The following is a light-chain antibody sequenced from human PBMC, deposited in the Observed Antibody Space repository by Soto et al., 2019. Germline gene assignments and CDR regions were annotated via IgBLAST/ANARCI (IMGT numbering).Light chain of an antibody. CDR2: AAY. CDR3: QHYDIWPLT. CDR1: QSVRSN. J-gene: IGKJ4*01. V-gene: IGKV3-15*01. Sequence: EIVLTQSPATLSVSPGERATLSCRASQSVRSNLAWHQQKPGQAHRLLIYAAYTRATGVQARFSGSGSGAEFTLTISDLQSEDFAVYFCQHYDIWPLTFGGGTKVDIK.